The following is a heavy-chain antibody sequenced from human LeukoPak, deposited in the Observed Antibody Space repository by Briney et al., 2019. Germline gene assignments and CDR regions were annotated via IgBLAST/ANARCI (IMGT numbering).Heavy chain of an antibody. CDR3: ARVKAAGGYWGSDY. CDR1: GGTFTSYA. V-gene: IGHV1-69*13. D-gene: IGHD2-8*02. CDR2: IIPIFGTV. J-gene: IGHJ4*02. Sequence: SVKVSCKASGGTFTSYAISWVRQAPGQGLEWMGGIIPIFGTVNYAQKFQGRVTITADESTSTAYMELSSLRSEDTAVYYCARVKAAGGYWGSDYWGQGTLVTVSS.